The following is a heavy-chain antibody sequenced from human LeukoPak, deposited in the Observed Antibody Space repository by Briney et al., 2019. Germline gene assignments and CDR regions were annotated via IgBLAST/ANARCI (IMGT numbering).Heavy chain of an antibody. D-gene: IGHD2-21*02. CDR2: INHSGST. V-gene: IGHV4-34*01. CDR3: ARRVTSNWFDP. CDR1: GGSSSGYY. J-gene: IGHJ5*02. Sequence: PSETLSLTCAVYGGSSSGYYWSWIRQPPGKGLEWIGEINHSGSTNYNPSLKSRVTISVDTSKNQFSLKLSSVTAADTAVYYCARRVTSNWFDPWGQGTLVTVSS.